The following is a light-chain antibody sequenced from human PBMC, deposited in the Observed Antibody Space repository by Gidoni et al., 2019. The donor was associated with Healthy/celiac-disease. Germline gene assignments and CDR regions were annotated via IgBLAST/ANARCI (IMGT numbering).Light chain of an antibody. J-gene: IGLJ2*01. Sequence: QSALTQPASVSGSPGQSITISCTRTSSDVGGYNYVSCYQQHPGKAPKLMIYEVSNRPSGVSNRFSGSKSGNTASLTISGPQAEDEADYYCSSYTSSSRVFGGGTKLTVL. CDR2: EVS. V-gene: IGLV2-14*01. CDR3: SSYTSSSRV. CDR1: SSDVGGYNY.